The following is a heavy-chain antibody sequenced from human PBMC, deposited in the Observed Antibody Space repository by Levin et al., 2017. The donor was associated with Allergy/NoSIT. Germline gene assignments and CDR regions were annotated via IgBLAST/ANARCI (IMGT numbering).Heavy chain of an antibody. CDR1: GFRISSYA. J-gene: IGHJ4*02. V-gene: IGHV3-23*01. CDR3: ASDLRLLWLSSDY. CDR2: ISGGGGTT. Sequence: GESLKISCAASGFRISSYAMNWVRQAPGKGLEWVSVISGGGGTTYYAGSVEGRFTISRDISKNTLYLQMDRLRAEDTAVYYCASDLRLLWLSSDYWGQGTLVTVSS. D-gene: IGHD5-18*01.